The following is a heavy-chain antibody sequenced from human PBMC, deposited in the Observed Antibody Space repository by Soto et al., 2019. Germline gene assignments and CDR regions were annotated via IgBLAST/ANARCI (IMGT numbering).Heavy chain of an antibody. CDR2: VFHTGTT. D-gene: IGHD6-19*01. J-gene: IGHJ4*02. V-gene: IGHV4-4*02. CDR3: ARSAGWYAVHS. Sequence: QVQLQESGPGLVKPSGTLSLTCAVSGDSVSSPYYWCWVRQPPEKGLEWIGEVFHTGTTSYNPSLRSRVTISMDKSNNQFSLDLNYVTAADTAVYYCARSAGWYAVHSWGPGTLVIVSS. CDR1: GDSVSSPYY.